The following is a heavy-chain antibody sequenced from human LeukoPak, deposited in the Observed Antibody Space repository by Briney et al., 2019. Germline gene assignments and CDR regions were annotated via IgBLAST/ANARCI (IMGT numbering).Heavy chain of an antibody. Sequence: PGGSLRLSCAASGFTFSNAWMSWVRQAPGKGLEWVGRIKSKTDGGTTDYAAPVKGRFTISRDDSKNTPYLQMNSLKTEDTAVYYCTTGWSKYSGYSYGSYYYYGMDVWGQGTTVTVSS. V-gene: IGHV3-15*01. J-gene: IGHJ6*02. CDR2: IKSKTDGGTT. CDR3: TTGWSKYSGYSYGSYYYYGMDV. CDR1: GFTFSNAW. D-gene: IGHD5-18*01.